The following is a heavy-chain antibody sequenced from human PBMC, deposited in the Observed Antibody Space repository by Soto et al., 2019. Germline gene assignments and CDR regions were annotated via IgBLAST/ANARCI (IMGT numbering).Heavy chain of an antibody. CDR3: AKDLTIKVMVYAIRGPSYYYGMDV. D-gene: IGHD2-8*01. J-gene: IGHJ6*02. CDR1: GFTFSSYA. V-gene: IGHV3-23*01. CDR2: ISGSGGST. Sequence: EVQLLESGGGLVQPGGSLRLSCAASGFTFSSYAMSWVRQAPGKGLEWVSAISGSGGSTYYADSVKGRFTISRDNSKNTLYLQMNSLRAEDTAVYYCAKDLTIKVMVYAIRGPSYYYGMDVWGQGTTVTVSS.